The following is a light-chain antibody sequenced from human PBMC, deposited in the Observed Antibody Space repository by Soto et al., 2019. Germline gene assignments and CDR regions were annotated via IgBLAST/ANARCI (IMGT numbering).Light chain of an antibody. V-gene: IGKV3-15*01. CDR1: QSVSTK. J-gene: IGKJ4*01. Sequence: EIVLTQSPATLSVSPGERATLSCRASQSVSTKLAWYQQRPGPSPRLLFYGPSARATGIAARFRGSGSGTEFTLTISSLQSEDFAVYYCQQYNDWPLTFGGEAKV. CDR3: QQYNDWPLT. CDR2: GPS.